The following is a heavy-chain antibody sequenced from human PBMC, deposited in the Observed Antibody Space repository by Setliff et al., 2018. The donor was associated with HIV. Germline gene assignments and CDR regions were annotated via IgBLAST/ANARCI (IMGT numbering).Heavy chain of an antibody. D-gene: IGHD4-17*01. Sequence: SETLSLTCTVSRASISSGGYYWSWIRQRPGEGLEWIGYIYYSGNTFYNPSLKSRVTISVDTSKNQFSLKLGSVTAADTALYYCARVYGDYVEGAFDIWGQGTMVTVSS. J-gene: IGHJ3*02. CDR2: IYYSGNT. CDR1: RASISSGGYY. V-gene: IGHV4-31*03. CDR3: ARVYGDYVEGAFDI.